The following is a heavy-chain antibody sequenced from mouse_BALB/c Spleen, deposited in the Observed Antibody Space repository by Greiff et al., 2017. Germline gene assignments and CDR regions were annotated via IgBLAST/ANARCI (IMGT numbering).Heavy chain of an antibody. J-gene: IGHJ4*01. Sequence: VQLQQSGPELVKPGASVKISCKASGYAFSSSWMNWVKQRPGQGLEWIGRIYPGDGDTNYNGKFKGKATLTADKSSSTAYMQLSSLTSVDSAVYFCARSGGNYEMDYWGQGTSVTVSS. CDR3: ARSGGNYEMDY. V-gene: IGHV1-82*01. D-gene: IGHD2-1*01. CDR2: IYPGDGDT. CDR1: GYAFSSSW.